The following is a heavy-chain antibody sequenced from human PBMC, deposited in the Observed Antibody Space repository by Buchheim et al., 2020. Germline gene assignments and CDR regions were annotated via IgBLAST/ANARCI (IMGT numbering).Heavy chain of an antibody. CDR2: INTGNGNP. CDR1: GYTFTTYD. Sequence: QVQVVQSGAEVKKPGASVKVSCKASGYTFTTYDLHWVYQAPGQRLEYLGWINTGNGNPEFSQKFRGRVTITRDTSASPAYMELNNLRSEDTGVYYCAISRGWWALDYWGQGTL. D-gene: IGHD6-19*01. CDR3: AISRGWWALDY. V-gene: IGHV1-3*04. J-gene: IGHJ4*02.